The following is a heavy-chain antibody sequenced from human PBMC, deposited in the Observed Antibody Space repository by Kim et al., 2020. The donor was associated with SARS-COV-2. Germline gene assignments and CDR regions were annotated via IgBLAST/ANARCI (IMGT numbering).Heavy chain of an antibody. D-gene: IGHD3-10*01. Sequence: SETLSLTCTVSGGSISSYYWSWIRQPPGKGLEWIGYIYYSGSTNYNPSLKSRVTISVDTSKNQFSLKLSSVTAADTAVYYCARDRIGLGSGGAPGKSTYYYYYYYMDVWGKGTTVTVSS. CDR1: GGSISSYY. V-gene: IGHV4-59*01. CDR3: ARDRIGLGSGGAPGKSTYYYYYYYMDV. CDR2: IYYSGST. J-gene: IGHJ6*03.